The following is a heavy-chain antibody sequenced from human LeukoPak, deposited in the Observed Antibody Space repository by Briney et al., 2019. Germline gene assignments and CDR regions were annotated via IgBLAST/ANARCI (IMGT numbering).Heavy chain of an antibody. V-gene: IGHV1-69*13. D-gene: IGHD3-22*01. CDR1: GGTFSSYA. J-gene: IGHJ5*02. CDR3: AREITMIVVVTVNWFDP. CDR2: IIPIFGTA. Sequence: ASVKVSCKASGGTFSSYAISWVRQAPGQGLEWMGGIIPIFGTANYAQKFQGRVTITADESTSTAYMELSSLRSEDTAVYYCAREITMIVVVTVNWFDPWGQGTLVTVSS.